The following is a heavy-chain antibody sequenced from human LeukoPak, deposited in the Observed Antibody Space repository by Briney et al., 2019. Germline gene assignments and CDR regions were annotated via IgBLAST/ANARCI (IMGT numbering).Heavy chain of an antibody. J-gene: IGHJ4*02. V-gene: IGHV4-39*07. CDR3: ARGILWFGELPLYYFDY. Sequence: SETLSLTCTVSGGSISSSSYYWGWIRQPPGKGLEWIGSIYYSGSTYYNPSLKSRVTISVDTSKNQFSLKLSSVTAADTAVYYCARGILWFGELPLYYFDYWGQGTLVTVSS. CDR2: IYYSGST. D-gene: IGHD3-10*01. CDR1: GGSISSSSYY.